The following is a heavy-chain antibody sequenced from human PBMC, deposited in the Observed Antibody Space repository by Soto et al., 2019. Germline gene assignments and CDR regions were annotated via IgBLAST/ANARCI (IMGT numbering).Heavy chain of an antibody. J-gene: IGHJ5*02. Sequence: KTSETLSLTCTVSGGSISSGDYYWSWIRQPPGKGLEWIGYIYYSGSTYYNPSLKSRVTISVDTSKNQFSLKLSSVTAADTAVYYCARAGDSSGWVRPAPSDNWFDPWGQGTLVTVSS. V-gene: IGHV4-30-4*01. CDR3: ARAGDSSGWVRPAPSDNWFDP. CDR2: IYYSGST. D-gene: IGHD6-19*01. CDR1: GGSISSGDYY.